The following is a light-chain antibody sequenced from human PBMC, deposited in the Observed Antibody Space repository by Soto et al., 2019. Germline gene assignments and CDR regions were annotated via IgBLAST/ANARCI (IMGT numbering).Light chain of an antibody. CDR2: DAS. Sequence: IQLTQSPSSLSASVGDRVTITCQASQDISNYLNWYQQKPGKAPKLLIYDASNLETGVPSRFSGSGSGTDFTFTTSSLQPEDIATYYCQQYDNLPLTFGGGTKVDI. J-gene: IGKJ4*01. CDR3: QQYDNLPLT. V-gene: IGKV1-33*01. CDR1: QDISNY.